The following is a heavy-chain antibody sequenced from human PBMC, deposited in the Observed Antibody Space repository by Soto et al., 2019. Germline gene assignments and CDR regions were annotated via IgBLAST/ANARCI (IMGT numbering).Heavy chain of an antibody. V-gene: IGHV3-23*01. CDR3: TQDGGSRDWLTVN. J-gene: IGHJ4*02. CDR2: ITGGGVNT. CDR1: GFTFTSYA. D-gene: IGHD3-9*01. Sequence: EVQLLESGGDLVQPGGSLRLSCAASGFTFTSYAMSWIRQAPGKGLEWASAITGGGVNTYYADSVKGRFTISRDNSKNTLYLQMNSLRAEDAAFYYCTQDGGSRDWLTVNWGQGTLVTVSS.